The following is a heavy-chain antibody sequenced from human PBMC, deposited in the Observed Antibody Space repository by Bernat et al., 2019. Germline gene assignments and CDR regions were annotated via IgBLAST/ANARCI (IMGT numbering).Heavy chain of an antibody. Sequence: EVQLVESGGGLAKPGGSLRLSCEASGFTFSNAWMSWVRQAPGKGLEWVGHIKSKTDGGTADYAEPVKGRFTISRDDSKNTLYLQMNSLKTEDTAVYYCVSDSWGQGTLVIVSS. CDR2: IKSKTDGGTA. CDR1: GFTFSNAW. CDR3: VSDS. J-gene: IGHJ4*02. V-gene: IGHV3-15*01.